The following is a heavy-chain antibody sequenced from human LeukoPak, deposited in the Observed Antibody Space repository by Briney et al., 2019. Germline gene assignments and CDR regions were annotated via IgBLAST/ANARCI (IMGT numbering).Heavy chain of an antibody. CDR1: GFTFSSYE. D-gene: IGHD3-9*01. Sequence: GGSLRLSCAASGFTFSSYEMNWVRQAPGKALEWVSYISSSGSTIYYADSVKGRFTISRDNAKNSLYLQMNSLRAEDTAVYYCARDRGAGYENWFDPWGQGTLVTVSS. CDR3: ARDRGAGYENWFDP. V-gene: IGHV3-48*03. J-gene: IGHJ5*02. CDR2: ISSSGSTI.